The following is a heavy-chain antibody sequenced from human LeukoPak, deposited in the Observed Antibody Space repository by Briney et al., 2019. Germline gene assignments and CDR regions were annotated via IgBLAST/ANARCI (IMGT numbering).Heavy chain of an antibody. CDR3: ARSLGAVADTRWFDP. CDR1: GGSISSSSYY. D-gene: IGHD6-19*01. CDR2: IYYSGST. V-gene: IGHV4-39*01. Sequence: SETLSLTCTVSGGSISSSSYYWGWIRQPPGKGLEWIGSIYYSGSTYYNPSLKSRVTISVDTSKNQFSLKLSSVTAADTAVYYCARSLGAVADTRWFDPWGQGTLVTVSS. J-gene: IGHJ5*02.